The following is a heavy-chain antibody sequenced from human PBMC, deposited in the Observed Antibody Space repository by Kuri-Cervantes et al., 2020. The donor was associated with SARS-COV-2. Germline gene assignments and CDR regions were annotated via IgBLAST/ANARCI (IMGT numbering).Heavy chain of an antibody. J-gene: IGHJ4*02. CDR2: INPSGGST. CDR1: GYTFTSYY. Sequence: ASVKVSCKASGYTFTSYYMHWVRQAPGQGLEWMGLINPSGGSTSYAQKFQGRVTMTRDTSTSTVYMELSSLRSEDTAVYYCARDVFPAYYYDSSGPTPGMWWGQVTLVTVSS. CDR3: ARDVFPAYYYDSSGPTPGMW. V-gene: IGHV1-46*01. D-gene: IGHD3-22*01.